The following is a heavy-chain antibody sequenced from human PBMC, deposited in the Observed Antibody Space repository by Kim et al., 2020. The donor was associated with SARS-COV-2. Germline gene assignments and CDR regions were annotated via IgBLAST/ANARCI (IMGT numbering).Heavy chain of an antibody. D-gene: IGHD6-6*01. Sequence: GGSLRLSCAASGFTFSGYSMSWVRQAPGKGLEWVSSISTTSNYIYYADSLRGRFTISRDNAKNSLYLQMNSLRVEDTAVYYCARLAIIAALNPADYWGQGTLVTVSS. CDR2: ISTTSNYI. V-gene: IGHV3-21*01. CDR3: ARLAIIAALNPADY. J-gene: IGHJ4*02. CDR1: GFTFSGYS.